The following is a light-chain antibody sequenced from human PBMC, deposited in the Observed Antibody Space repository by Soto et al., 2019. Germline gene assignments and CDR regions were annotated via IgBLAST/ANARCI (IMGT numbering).Light chain of an antibody. CDR1: QSVKSW. CDR3: QQYDTYPWT. Sequence: DIQMTQSPSTLSASVGDRVTITCRASQSVKSWLAWYQQKPGKAPKLLIYKASTLESGVPSRFSGSASGTEFTLTISSLQPDDFATYWCQQYDTYPWTFGQGTKLEIK. CDR2: KAS. V-gene: IGKV1-5*03. J-gene: IGKJ1*01.